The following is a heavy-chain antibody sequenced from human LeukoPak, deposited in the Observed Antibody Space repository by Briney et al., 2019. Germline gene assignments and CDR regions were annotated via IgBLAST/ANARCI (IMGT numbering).Heavy chain of an antibody. CDR1: GFTFSDYS. CDR3: AKDPWGSRSF. CDR2: ISGSGNHI. Sequence: GGSLRLSCGSSGFTFSDYSMNLVRLAPGKELESVSSISGSGNHIYYADSRKGRLTISRENAKNSVSLQMNNLRADDTAVYYCAKDPWGSRSFWGQGTLVIVSS. D-gene: IGHD6-6*01. J-gene: IGHJ4*02. V-gene: IGHV3-21*06.